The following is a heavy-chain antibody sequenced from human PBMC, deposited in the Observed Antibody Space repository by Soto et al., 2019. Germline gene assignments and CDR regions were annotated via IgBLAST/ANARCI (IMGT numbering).Heavy chain of an antibody. D-gene: IGHD3-3*01. CDR1: GDSVSSNSAA. J-gene: IGHJ6*02. V-gene: IGHV6-1*01. CDR3: ARDRPPPYYDFWSGYLYYYYYGMGV. CDR2: TYYRSKWYN. Sequence: SQTLSLTCAISGDSVSSNSAAWNWIRQSPSRGLEWLGRTYYRSKWYNDYAVSVKSRITINPDTSKNQFSLQLNSVTPEDTAVYYCARDRPPPYYDFWSGYLYYYYYGMGVWGQGTTVTVSS.